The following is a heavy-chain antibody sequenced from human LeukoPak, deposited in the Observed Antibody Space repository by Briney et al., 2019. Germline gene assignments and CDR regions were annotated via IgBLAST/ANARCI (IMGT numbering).Heavy chain of an antibody. D-gene: IGHD3-22*01. J-gene: IGHJ4*02. Sequence: ASVKVSCTASGGTFSSYAISWVRQAPGQGLEWMGIINPSGGSTSYAQKFQGRVTMTRDTSTSTVYMELSSLRSEDTAVYYCATEYYYDSSGYYYGDYWGQGTLVTVSS. CDR3: ATEYYYDSSGYYYGDY. CDR1: GGTFSSYA. V-gene: IGHV1-46*01. CDR2: INPSGGST.